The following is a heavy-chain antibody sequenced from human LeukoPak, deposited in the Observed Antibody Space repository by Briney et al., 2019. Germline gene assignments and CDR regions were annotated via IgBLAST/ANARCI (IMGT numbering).Heavy chain of an antibody. Sequence: SETLSLTCTVSGGSISSSSYYWGWIRQPPGKGLEWIGTIYYSGSTYYNPSLKNRVTISVDTSKNQFSLKLSSVTAADTAVYYCAGYYDFWSGYYPNWFDPWGQGTLVTVSS. CDR1: GGSISSSSYY. CDR2: IYYSGST. V-gene: IGHV4-39*01. J-gene: IGHJ5*02. CDR3: AGYYDFWSGYYPNWFDP. D-gene: IGHD3-3*01.